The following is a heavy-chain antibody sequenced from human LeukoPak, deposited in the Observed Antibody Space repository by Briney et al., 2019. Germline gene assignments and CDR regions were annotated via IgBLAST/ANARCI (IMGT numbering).Heavy chain of an antibody. V-gene: IGHV7-4-1*02. D-gene: IGHD6-13*01. Sequence: GASVKVSCKASGYTFTGYYMHWVRQAPGQGLEWMGWINTNTGNPTYAQGFTGRFVFSLDTSVSTAYLHISSLKAEDTAVYYCARESRQQLVRGGLDYWGQGTLVTVSS. CDR3: ARESRQQLVRGGLDY. J-gene: IGHJ4*02. CDR1: GYTFTGYY. CDR2: INTNTGNP.